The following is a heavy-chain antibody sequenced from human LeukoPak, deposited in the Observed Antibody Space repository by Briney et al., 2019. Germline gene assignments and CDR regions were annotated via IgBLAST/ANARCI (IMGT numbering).Heavy chain of an antibody. CDR2: LSSSGESS. V-gene: IGHV3-23*01. D-gene: IGHD5-24*01. CDR3: AKKSRDGYNPFDY. Sequence: VGGLRLSCAPPLFTLILYAICSGRQTPRERLGWGCDLSSSGESSYYADSVKGSFTISRNNSKNTLYLEINSLRDEDTAVYYCAKKSRDGYNPFDYLGQGTLVTVSS. J-gene: IGHJ4*02. CDR1: LFTLILYA.